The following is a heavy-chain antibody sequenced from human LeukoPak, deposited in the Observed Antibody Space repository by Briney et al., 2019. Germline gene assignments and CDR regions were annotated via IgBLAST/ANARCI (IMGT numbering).Heavy chain of an antibody. Sequence: PSETLSLTCAVSGGSITGGGYSWSWIRQAPGKGLEWIGYFYHGGSTSYNPSLRSRVTKSVDRSKNQFSLKLTSVTAADTAVYYCARSAFAEGYFDLWGRGTLVTASS. CDR1: GGSITGGGYS. V-gene: IGHV4-30-2*01. CDR2: FYHGGST. CDR3: ARSAFAEGYFDL. J-gene: IGHJ2*01.